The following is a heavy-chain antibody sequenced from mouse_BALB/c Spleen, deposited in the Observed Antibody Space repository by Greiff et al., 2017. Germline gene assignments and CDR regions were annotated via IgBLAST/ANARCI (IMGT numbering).Heavy chain of an antibody. CDR2: IRSKSNNYAT. J-gene: IGHJ1*01. Sequence: EVQGVESGGGLVQPKGSLKLSCAASGFTFNTYAMNWVRQAPGKGLEWVARIRSKSNNYATYYADSVKDRFTISRDDSQSMLYLQMNNLKTEDTAMYYCVRHVRYKGYFDVWGAGTTVTVSS. CDR3: VRHVRYKGYFDV. V-gene: IGHV10-1*02. D-gene: IGHD1-3*01. CDR1: GFTFNTYA.